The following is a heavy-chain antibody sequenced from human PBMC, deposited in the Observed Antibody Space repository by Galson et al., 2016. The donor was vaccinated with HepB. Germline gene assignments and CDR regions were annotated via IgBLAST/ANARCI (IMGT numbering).Heavy chain of an antibody. Sequence: SLRLSCAASGFTFSTYSMNWVRQTPGKGLEWVSSISSSSAYKYYADSVEGRFTISRDNAKKSLYLAMNSLKDEDTGLYYCARDGVLRLLGNTWYFDLWGRGTMVGVSA. V-gene: IGHV3-21*01. D-gene: IGHD3-3*01. CDR1: GFTFSTYS. J-gene: IGHJ2*01. CDR2: ISSSSAYK. CDR3: ARDGVLRLLGNTWYFDL.